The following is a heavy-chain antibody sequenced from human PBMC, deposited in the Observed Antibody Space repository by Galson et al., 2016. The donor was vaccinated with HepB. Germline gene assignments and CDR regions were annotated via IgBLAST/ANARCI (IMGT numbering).Heavy chain of an antibody. Sequence: SLRLSCAGSGFTFSNYGINWVRQAPGKGLEWVANIEKDGSEENYVDSVKGRFTISRDNAKNSAYLQMNNVKAEDTAIYYCVAGAGWLPDYWGQGTLVSVSS. CDR2: IEKDGSEE. CDR3: VAGAGWLPDY. CDR1: GFTFSNYG. V-gene: IGHV3-7*03. D-gene: IGHD6-19*01. J-gene: IGHJ4*02.